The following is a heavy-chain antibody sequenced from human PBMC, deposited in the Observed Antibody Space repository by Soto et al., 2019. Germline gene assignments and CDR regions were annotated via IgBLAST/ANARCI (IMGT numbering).Heavy chain of an antibody. V-gene: IGHV1-69*06. CDR1: GGSFYNYA. J-gene: IGHJ6*04. CDR3: ARRTGLAALLASPAYCGLDV. D-gene: IGHD6-25*01. Sequence: QVHLVQYGAEVKKPGSSVKVSCEASGGSFYNYAVTWVRQAPGQGLEWVGSIIPIFDKPNFAQKFKGRLTITADKSTSIAYMELNSLTSGDTAVYYCARRTGLAALLASPAYCGLDVWGKGTTVIVSS. CDR2: IIPIFDKP.